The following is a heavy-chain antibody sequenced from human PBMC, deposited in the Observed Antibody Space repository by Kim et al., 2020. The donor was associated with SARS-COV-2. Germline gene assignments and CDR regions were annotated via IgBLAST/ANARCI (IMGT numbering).Heavy chain of an antibody. Sequence: GGSLRLSCAASGFSVSDNYMSWVRQAPGKGLECVSIIYSGGDTYYADSVKGRFTISRHNSEHTVSLQMNSLRPEDTAVYYCATSPRSSLTIWFDPWGQGTLVTVSS. D-gene: IGHD2-2*01. CDR3: ATSPRSSLTIWFDP. CDR1: GFSVSDNY. J-gene: IGHJ5*02. V-gene: IGHV3-53*04. CDR2: IYSGGDT.